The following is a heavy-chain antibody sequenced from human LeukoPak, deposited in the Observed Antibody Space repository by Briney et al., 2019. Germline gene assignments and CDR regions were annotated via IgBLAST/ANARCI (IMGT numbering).Heavy chain of an antibody. CDR1: GGSISSYY. J-gene: IGHJ3*02. Sequence: SETLSLTCTVSGGSISSYYWSWIRQPPGKGLEWIGYIYYSGSTNYNPSLKSRVTISVDTSKNQFSLKLSSVTAADTAVYYCARVPAGTFVDIWGQGTMVTVSS. V-gene: IGHV4-59*01. CDR2: IYYSGST. D-gene: IGHD6-13*01. CDR3: ARVPAGTFVDI.